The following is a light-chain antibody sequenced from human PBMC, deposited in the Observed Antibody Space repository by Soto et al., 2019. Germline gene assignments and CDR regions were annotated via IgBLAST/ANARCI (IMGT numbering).Light chain of an antibody. J-gene: IGKJ1*01. V-gene: IGKV1-39*01. Sequence: DIQMTQSPSSLSASVGDRVTITCRASQSISSYLNWYQQKPGKAPNLLIYAASSWQSGVPSRFSGSGSGTDFTLTISSLQPEDFATYYCKQSYSTPPTFGQGTKVEIK. CDR3: KQSYSTPPT. CDR2: AAS. CDR1: QSISSY.